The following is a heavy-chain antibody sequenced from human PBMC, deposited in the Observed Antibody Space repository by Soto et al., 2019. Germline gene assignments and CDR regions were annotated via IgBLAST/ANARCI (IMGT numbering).Heavy chain of an antibody. CDR3: ARQPPPLGSNWYWDY. Sequence: PSETLSLTCAVYGGSFSGYYWSWIRQPPGKGLEWIGEINHSGSTNYNPSLKSRVTISVDTSKNQFSLKLTSVTAADTAVYFCARQPPPLGSNWYWDYSGQGTLVTVSS. D-gene: IGHD6-13*01. CDR2: INHSGST. V-gene: IGHV4-34*01. J-gene: IGHJ4*02. CDR1: GGSFSGYY.